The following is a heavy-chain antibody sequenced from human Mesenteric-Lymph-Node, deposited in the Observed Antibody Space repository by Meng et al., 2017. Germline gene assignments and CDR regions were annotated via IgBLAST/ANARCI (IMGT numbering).Heavy chain of an antibody. CDR3: ARVSSGWDYFDY. CDR1: GGSVSSGGYY. V-gene: IGHV4-31*03. CDR2: IYYSGST. J-gene: IGHJ4*02. Sequence: QVQLQVSGPGLVKPSQTLSLTCTVSGGSVSSGGYYWTWIRQHPGKGLEWFGHIYYSGSTFYNPSLKRRVIISIDTSKNQFSLNLRSVTAADTAVYYCARVSSGWDYFDYWGQGTLVTVSS. D-gene: IGHD6-19*01.